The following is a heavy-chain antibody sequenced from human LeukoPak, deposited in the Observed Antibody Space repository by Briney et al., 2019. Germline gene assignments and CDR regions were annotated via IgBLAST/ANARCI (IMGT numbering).Heavy chain of an antibody. J-gene: IGHJ5*02. D-gene: IGHD3-3*01. CDR1: GGTFSSYA. CDR2: IIPIFGTA. Sequence: ASVKVSCKASGGTFSSYAISWVRQAPGQGLEWMGGIIPIFGTANYAQKFQGRVTITADESTSTAYMELRSLRSDDTAVYYCARDEVLRFLEWLNEGWMGFDPWGQGTLVTVSS. CDR3: ARDEVLRFLEWLNEGWMGFDP. V-gene: IGHV1-69*13.